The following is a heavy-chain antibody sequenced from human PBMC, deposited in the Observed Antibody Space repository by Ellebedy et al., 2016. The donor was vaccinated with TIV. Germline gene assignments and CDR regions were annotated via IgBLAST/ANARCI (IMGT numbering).Heavy chain of an antibody. V-gene: IGHV3-48*04. D-gene: IGHD4-17*01. J-gene: IGHJ4*02. CDR2: ISSSGNII. Sequence: GESLKISCAASGFTFTTYSMNWVRQAPGKGPEWVSYISSSGNIIYYADSVKGRFTTSRDNSKSTVDLQMNSLRADDTAVYYCAPGGTTKVKKGFGYWGQGTLVTVSS. CDR1: GFTFTTYS. CDR3: APGGTTKVKKGFGY.